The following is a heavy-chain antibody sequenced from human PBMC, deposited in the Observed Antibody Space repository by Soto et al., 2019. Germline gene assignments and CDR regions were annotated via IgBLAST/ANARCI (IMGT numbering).Heavy chain of an antibody. CDR2: ISGSGGST. V-gene: IGHV3-23*01. Sequence: GGTRRLSCAASGCTFSSYAMSWVRQAPGKGLEWVSAISGSGGSTYYADSVKGRFTISRDNSKNTLYLQMNSLRAEDTAVYYCASFSDGSGSYYNDGAYYYYYGMDVWGQGTTVTVSS. CDR3: ASFSDGSGSYYNDGAYYYYYGMDV. CDR1: GCTFSSYA. J-gene: IGHJ6*02. D-gene: IGHD3-10*01.